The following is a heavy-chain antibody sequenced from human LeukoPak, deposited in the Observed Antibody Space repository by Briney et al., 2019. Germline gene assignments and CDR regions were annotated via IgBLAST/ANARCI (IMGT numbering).Heavy chain of an antibody. CDR1: GFTFSSYA. D-gene: IGHD2-15*01. CDR2: ISSNSTYI. Sequence: GGSLRLSCAASGFTFSSYAMNWVRQAPGKGLEWVSSISSNSTYIYFADSVKGRVAISRDNAKNSLFLQMNSLRAEDTAVYYCARGGGSTTYFYYHVDVWGKGTTVTISS. J-gene: IGHJ6*03. V-gene: IGHV3-21*01. CDR3: ARGGGSTTYFYYHVDV.